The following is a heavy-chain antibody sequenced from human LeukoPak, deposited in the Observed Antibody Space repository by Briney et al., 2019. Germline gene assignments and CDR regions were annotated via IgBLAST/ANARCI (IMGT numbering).Heavy chain of an antibody. CDR1: GYTFTDYH. Sequence: SVKVSCKASGYTFTDYHIHWVRQAPGQGLEWMGWINPNSGGTNYAEKFHGRLTTTRDTSISTAFMELSGLRSDDTAVYYCTRFRHAAVAGTPHFDYWGQGALVTVSS. CDR3: TRFRHAAVAGTPHFDY. D-gene: IGHD6-19*01. J-gene: IGHJ4*02. CDR2: INPNSGGT. V-gene: IGHV1-2*02.